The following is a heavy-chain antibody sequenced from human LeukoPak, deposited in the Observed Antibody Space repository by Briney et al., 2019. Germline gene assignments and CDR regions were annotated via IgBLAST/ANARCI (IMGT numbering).Heavy chain of an antibody. V-gene: IGHV3-23*01. J-gene: IGHJ5*02. CDR1: GFTFSNYG. CDR3: AKRRPPSENNWFDP. Sequence: GGSLRLSCAASGFTFSNYGMHWVRQAPGKGLEWVSAISGSGGSTYYADSVKGRFTISRDNSKNTLYLQMNSLRAEDTAVYYCAKRRPPSENNWFDPWGQGTLVTVSS. CDR2: ISGSGGST. D-gene: IGHD1-14*01.